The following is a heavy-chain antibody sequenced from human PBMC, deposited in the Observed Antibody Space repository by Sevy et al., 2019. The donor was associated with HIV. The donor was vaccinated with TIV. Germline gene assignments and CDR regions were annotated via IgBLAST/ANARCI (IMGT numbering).Heavy chain of an antibody. V-gene: IGHV3-48*01. CDR3: ARDRTYYYGSGSSLSYGMDV. D-gene: IGHD3-10*01. CDR1: GFTFSSYS. CDR2: ISSSSSTI. Sequence: GGSLRLSCAASGFTFSSYSMNWVRQAPGKGLEWVSYISSSSSTIYYADSVKGRFTISRDNAKNSLYLQMNSLRAEDTAVYYCARDRTYYYGSGSSLSYGMDVWGQGTTVTVSS. J-gene: IGHJ6*02.